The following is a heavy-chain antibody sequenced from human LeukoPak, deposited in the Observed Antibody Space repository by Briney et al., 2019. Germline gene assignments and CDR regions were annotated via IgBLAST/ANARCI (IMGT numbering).Heavy chain of an antibody. Sequence: GGSLRLSCSASGFTFRSYAMHWVRQAQGKGLEYVAGILHFTHYSVKGRFSISRDNSKNTLYLQMNSLRDEDTAVYYCVKRQIAVAASPFDDWGQGTLVTVSS. D-gene: IGHD6-19*01. CDR2: ILHFT. V-gene: IGHV3-30*02. J-gene: IGHJ4*02. CDR1: GFTFRSYA. CDR3: VKRQIAVAASPFDD.